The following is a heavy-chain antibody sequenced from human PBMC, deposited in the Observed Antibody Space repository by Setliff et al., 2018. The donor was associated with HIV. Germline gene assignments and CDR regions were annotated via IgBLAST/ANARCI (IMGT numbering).Heavy chain of an antibody. CDR2: IYTSGST. Sequence: LSLTCTVSGGSISSGSYYWSWMRQPAGKGLEWIGHIYTSGSTNYNPSLKSRVTISVDTSKNQFSLKLSSVTAADTAVYYCARGVASYYYYMDVWGKGTTVTVSS. CDR1: GGSISSGSYY. CDR3: ARGVASYYYYMDV. D-gene: IGHD5-12*01. V-gene: IGHV4-61*09. J-gene: IGHJ6*03.